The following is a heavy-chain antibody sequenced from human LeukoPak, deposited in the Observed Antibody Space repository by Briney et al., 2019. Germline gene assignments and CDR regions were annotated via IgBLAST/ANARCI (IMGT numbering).Heavy chain of an antibody. CDR2: MYLSGNT. CDR1: GCSIISYY. Sequence: PSETLSLTCPVSGCSIISYYWSWIRQPAGKGLEWIGRMYLSGNTNYNPSLKSRVTMSPDTSKNQFSLKLSSVTAADTAVYYCARSGSYANDAFDIWGQGTMVTVSS. J-gene: IGHJ3*02. CDR3: ARSGSYANDAFDI. D-gene: IGHD1-26*01. V-gene: IGHV4-4*07.